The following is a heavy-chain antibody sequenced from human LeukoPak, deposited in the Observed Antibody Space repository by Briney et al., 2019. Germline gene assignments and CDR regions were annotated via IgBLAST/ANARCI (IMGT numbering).Heavy chain of an antibody. Sequence: LETLSLTCTVSGGSISSYYWSWIRQPAGKGLEWIGRIYTSGSTNYNPSLKSRVTMSVDTSKNQFSLKLSSVTAADTAVYYCARAHQYYDYVWGSYRSYYFDYWGQGTLVTVSS. CDR2: IYTSGST. D-gene: IGHD3-16*02. CDR1: GGSISSYY. CDR3: ARAHQYYDYVWGSYRSYYFDY. J-gene: IGHJ4*02. V-gene: IGHV4-4*07.